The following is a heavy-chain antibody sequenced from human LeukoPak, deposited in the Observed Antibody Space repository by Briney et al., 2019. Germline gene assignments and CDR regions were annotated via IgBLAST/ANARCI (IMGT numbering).Heavy chain of an antibody. J-gene: IGHJ4*02. CDR3: ARYEEEDGYNAKTIDY. D-gene: IGHD5-24*01. Sequence: PSETLSLTCTVSGASISSNHYWGWIRQPPGTGLEWIGSIHYRINTYYNPSLKSRLTISIDTSKNQFSLRLSSVTAADTAVYYCARYEEEDGYNAKTIDYWGQGTLVTVSS. CDR2: IHYRINT. V-gene: IGHV4-39*01. CDR1: GASISSNHY.